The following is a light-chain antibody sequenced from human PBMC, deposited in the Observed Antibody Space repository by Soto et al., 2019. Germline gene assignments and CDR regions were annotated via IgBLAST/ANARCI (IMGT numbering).Light chain of an antibody. J-gene: IGLJ1*01. Sequence: QSVLTQPPSVSAAPGQKVTISCSGSSSNIGGNSVSWYQQLPGTAPKLLIYDNTKRPSRIPDRFSGSKSGTSATLGITGLQTGDDADYYCGTWDSRLSIVVFGTGTKVTVL. V-gene: IGLV1-51*01. CDR1: SSNIGGNS. CDR2: DNT. CDR3: GTWDSRLSIVV.